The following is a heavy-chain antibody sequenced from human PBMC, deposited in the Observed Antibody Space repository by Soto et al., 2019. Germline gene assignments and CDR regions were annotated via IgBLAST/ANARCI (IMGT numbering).Heavy chain of an antibody. J-gene: IGHJ6*02. CDR1: GYGFSNHW. Sequence: ECLKISFEGSGYGFSNHWIAWVRQIPGKGLEWLGIIFPEDSDTRYTPSLQGQVTISADKSINTAYLQWSSLKASDTATYYCARLFRNYYSGIDVWGQGTTVTVSS. CDR2: IFPEDSDT. V-gene: IGHV5-51*01. CDR3: ARLFRNYYSGIDV. D-gene: IGHD3-10*01.